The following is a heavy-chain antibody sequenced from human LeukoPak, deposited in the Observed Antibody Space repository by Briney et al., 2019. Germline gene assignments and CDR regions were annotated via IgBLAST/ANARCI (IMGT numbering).Heavy chain of an antibody. CDR3: AKAGYYDILTGYYSVMYFDY. CDR2: ISYDGSNK. V-gene: IGHV3-30-3*01. Sequence: PGGSLRLSCAASGFTFSSYAMHWVRQAPGKGLEWVAVISYDGSNKYYADSVKGRFTISRDNSKNTLYLQMNSLRAEDTAVYYCAKAGYYDILTGYYSVMYFDYWGQGTLVTVSS. J-gene: IGHJ4*02. CDR1: GFTFSSYA. D-gene: IGHD3-9*01.